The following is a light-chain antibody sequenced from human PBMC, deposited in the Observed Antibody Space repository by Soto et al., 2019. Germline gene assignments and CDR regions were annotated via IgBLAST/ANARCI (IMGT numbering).Light chain of an antibody. V-gene: IGLV2-14*01. CDR1: SSDVGGYNY. CDR3: SSYTSSSTVV. CDR2: DVS. Sequence: QSVLTQPASVSGSPGQSITIYCTGTSSDVGGYNYVSWYQQHPGKAPKLMIYDVSNRPSGVSNRFSGSKSGNTASLTISGFQAEDEADYYCSSYTSSSTVVFGGGTKLTVL. J-gene: IGLJ2*01.